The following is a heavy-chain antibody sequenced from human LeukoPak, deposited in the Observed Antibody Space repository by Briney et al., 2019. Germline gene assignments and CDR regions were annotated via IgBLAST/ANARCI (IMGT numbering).Heavy chain of an antibody. J-gene: IGHJ4*02. V-gene: IGHV4-34*01. CDR3: ARLSGGSPVDY. Sequence: SETLSLTCAVYGGSFSGYYWSWIRQPPGKGLEWIGEINHSGSTNYNPSLKSRVTISVDTSKNQFSLKLSSVTAADTAVYYCARLSGGSPVDYWGQGTLVTVSS. CDR2: INHSGST. CDR1: GGSFSGYY. D-gene: IGHD2-15*01.